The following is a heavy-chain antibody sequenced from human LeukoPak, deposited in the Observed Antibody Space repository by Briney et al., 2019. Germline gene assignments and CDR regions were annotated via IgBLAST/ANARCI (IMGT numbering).Heavy chain of an antibody. J-gene: IGHJ4*02. CDR2: INSDGSST. CDR3: ANSGGSGIARVRGFSPFDY. Sequence: PGGSLRLSCAASGFTFSSYWMHWVRQAPGKGLVWVSRINSDGSSTSYADSVKGRFTISRDNSKNTLYLQMNSLRAEDTAVYYCANSGGSGIARVRGFSPFDYWGQGTLVTVSS. D-gene: IGHD3-10*01. V-gene: IGHV3-74*01. CDR1: GFTFSSYW.